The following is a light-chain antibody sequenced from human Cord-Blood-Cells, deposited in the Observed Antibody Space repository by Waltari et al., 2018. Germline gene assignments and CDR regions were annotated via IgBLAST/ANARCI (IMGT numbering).Light chain of an antibody. CDR3: QQSYSTPYP. CDR1: QSISSY. J-gene: IGKJ2*01. Sequence: DIQMTQSPSSLSASVGDRVTITCRASQSISSYLNWYQQKPGKAPKLLIYAASSLQSGVPSRFCDSGADTDFTRTISSLQPEDFASHYCQQSYSTPYPFGQGTPLQI. CDR2: AAS. V-gene: IGKV1-39*01.